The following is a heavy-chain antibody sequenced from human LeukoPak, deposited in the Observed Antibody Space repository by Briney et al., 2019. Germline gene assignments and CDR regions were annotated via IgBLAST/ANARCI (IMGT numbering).Heavy chain of an antibody. CDR1: GGSISSGGYY. CDR2: IYHSGST. Sequence: SETLSLTCTVSGGSISSGGYYWSWIRQPPGKGLEWIGYIYHSGSTYYNPSLKSRVTISVDRSKNQFSLKLRSVTAADTAVYYCARGETQGWFDPWGQGTLVTVSS. J-gene: IGHJ5*02. V-gene: IGHV4-30-2*01. CDR3: ARGETQGWFDP.